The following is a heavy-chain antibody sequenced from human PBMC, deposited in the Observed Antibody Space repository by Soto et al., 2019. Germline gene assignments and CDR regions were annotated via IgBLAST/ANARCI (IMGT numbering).Heavy chain of an antibody. CDR3: ARDFLVSSYCGGDCYPPKWFDP. Sequence: GASVKVSCKASGYTFTSYGISWVRQAPGQGLEWMGWISAYNGNTNYAQKLQGRVTMTTDTSTSTAYMELRSLRSDDTAVYYCARDFLVSSYCGGDCYPPKWFDPWGQGTLVNVSS. CDR1: GYTFTSYG. V-gene: IGHV1-18*01. D-gene: IGHD2-21*02. J-gene: IGHJ5*02. CDR2: ISAYNGNT.